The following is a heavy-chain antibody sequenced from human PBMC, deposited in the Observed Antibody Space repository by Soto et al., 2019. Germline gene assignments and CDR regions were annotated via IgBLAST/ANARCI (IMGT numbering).Heavy chain of an antibody. CDR1: GFTFTRYS. V-gene: IGHV3-21*01. J-gene: IGHJ4*02. CDR3: ARESEDLTSNFDY. Sequence: LRLSCAASGFTFTRYSMNWVRQAPGKGLEWVSSISSTTNYIYYADSMKGRFTVSRDNAKNSVYLEMNSLSAEDTALYYCARESEDLTSNFDYWGQGTLVTVS. CDR2: ISSTTNYI.